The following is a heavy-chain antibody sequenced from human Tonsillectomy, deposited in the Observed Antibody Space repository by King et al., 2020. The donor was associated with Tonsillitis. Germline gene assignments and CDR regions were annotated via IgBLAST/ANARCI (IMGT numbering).Heavy chain of an antibody. CDR2: IWYDGSNK. J-gene: IGHJ4*02. D-gene: IGHD2-2*01. Sequence: QLVQSGGGVVQPGRSLRLSCAASGFTFSSYGMHWVRQAPGKGLEWVAVIWYDGSNKYYADSVKGRFTISRDNSKNALYLQMNSLRAEDTAVYYCASDGLSTSYDVDYWGQGTLVTVSS. CDR3: ASDGLSTSYDVDY. V-gene: IGHV3-33*01. CDR1: GFTFSSYG.